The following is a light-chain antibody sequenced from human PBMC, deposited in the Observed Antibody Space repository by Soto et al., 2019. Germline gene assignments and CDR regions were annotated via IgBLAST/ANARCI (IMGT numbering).Light chain of an antibody. V-gene: IGLV1-44*01. CDR3: ATWDDSLNGYV. Sequence: QSVLTQPPSASESPGQRVTISCSGSSSNVGSNAVNCYQQLPGTAPTLLIYSNNERLSGVPDRFSGSKSGTSASLAISGLQSEDEADYYCATWDDSLNGYVFGTGTKVTVL. J-gene: IGLJ1*01. CDR2: SNN. CDR1: SSNVGSNA.